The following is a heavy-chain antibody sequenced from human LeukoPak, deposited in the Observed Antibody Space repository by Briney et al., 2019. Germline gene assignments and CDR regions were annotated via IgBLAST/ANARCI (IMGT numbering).Heavy chain of an antibody. V-gene: IGHV3-7*01. CDR3: VRDGGVSGYDLLDY. CDR2: INQDGSEE. Sequence: GGSLRLSCAASGFTVSSNYMNWVRQAPGKGLEWVAHINQDGSEEHYMDSVKARFTISRDNAKNSLSLQMNSLRAEDTAVYYCVRDGGVSGYDLLDYWGQGTLVTVSS. J-gene: IGHJ4*02. CDR1: GFTVSSNY. D-gene: IGHD5-12*01.